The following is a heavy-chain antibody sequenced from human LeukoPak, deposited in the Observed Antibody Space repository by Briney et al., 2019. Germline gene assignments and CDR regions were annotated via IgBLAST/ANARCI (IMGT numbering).Heavy chain of an antibody. J-gene: IGHJ4*02. D-gene: IGHD1-26*01. CDR3: AKDRRSGIAHFYFDY. CDR1: GFALGTYG. V-gene: IGHV3-30*18. Sequence: GGSLRLSCVASGFALGTYGMHWVRQAPGKGLEWVAVISDDGSKKDYADSLKGRFIISRDNSKNTVYLEMNSLRAEDTAVFYCAKDRRSGIAHFYFDYWGQGALVTVSS. CDR2: ISDDGSKK.